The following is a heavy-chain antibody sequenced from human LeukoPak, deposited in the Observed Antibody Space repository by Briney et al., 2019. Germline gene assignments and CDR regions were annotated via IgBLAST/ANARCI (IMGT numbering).Heavy chain of an antibody. CDR1: GFTFSTYA. V-gene: IGHV3-30-3*01. CDR3: VRDRRDSNNLAYHFDS. J-gene: IGHJ4*02. CDR2: MSYDGTSE. D-gene: IGHD5-24*01. Sequence: PGGSLRLSCAASGFTFSTYAMHWVRQAPGKGLDWVAVMSYDGTSEYYADSVRGRFTISRDHSNDMLYLQMDSLRDEDTALYYCVRDRRDSNNLAYHFDSWGQGTLVTVSS.